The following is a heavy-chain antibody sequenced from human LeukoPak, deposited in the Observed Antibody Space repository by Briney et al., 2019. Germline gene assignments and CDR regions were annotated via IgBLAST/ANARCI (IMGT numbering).Heavy chain of an antibody. Sequence: GGSLRLSCAASGFTVSTNYMILVRRAPGKGLEWVSVIYSGGSTYYADSVKGRFTISRDNSKNTLYLQMNSLRVVDTAVYYCARYTGYYWGQGTLVTVSS. CDR3: ARYTGYY. J-gene: IGHJ4*02. V-gene: IGHV3-66*01. CDR1: GFTVSTNY. D-gene: IGHD2-8*02. CDR2: IYSGGST.